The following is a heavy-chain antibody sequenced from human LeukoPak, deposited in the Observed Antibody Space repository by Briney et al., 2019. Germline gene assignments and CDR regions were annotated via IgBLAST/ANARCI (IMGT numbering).Heavy chain of an antibody. D-gene: IGHD3-3*01. Sequence: GGSLRLSCAASGFTFSSYEMNWVRQAPGKGLEWVSYISSSSSTIYYADSVKGRFTISRDNAKNSLYLQMNSLRAEDTAVYYCARAELTISLTIDYYYYMDVWGKGTTVTVSS. V-gene: IGHV3-48*03. CDR2: ISSSSSTI. CDR3: ARAELTISLTIDYYYYMDV. J-gene: IGHJ6*03. CDR1: GFTFSSYE.